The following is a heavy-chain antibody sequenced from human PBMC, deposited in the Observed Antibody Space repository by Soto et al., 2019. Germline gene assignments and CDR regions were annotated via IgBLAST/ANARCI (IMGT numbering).Heavy chain of an antibody. V-gene: IGHV3-21*01. Sequence: PGGSLRLSCAASGFTFSSYSVIWVRQAPGKGLEWVSSISSGSSYIYYADSVKGRFTISRDNAKSSLFLQMNSLRADDTAVYYCARVPMDYYDSGGYLDYWGQGTLVTVSS. J-gene: IGHJ4*02. CDR1: GFTFSSYS. D-gene: IGHD3-22*01. CDR3: ARVPMDYYDSGGYLDY. CDR2: ISSGSSYI.